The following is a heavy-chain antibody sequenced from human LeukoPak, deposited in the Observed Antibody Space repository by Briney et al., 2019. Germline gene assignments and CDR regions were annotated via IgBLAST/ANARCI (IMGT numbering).Heavy chain of an antibody. V-gene: IGHV4-59*01. J-gene: IGHJ4*02. CDR2: IYYSGST. CDR1: GGSISSYY. CDR3: ASDTAMDEIFDY. D-gene: IGHD5-18*01. Sequence: PSETLSLTCAVSGGSISSYYGSWIRQPPGKGLEWIGYIYYSGSTNYNPSLKSRVTISVDTSKNQFSLKLSSVTAADTAVYYCASDTAMDEIFDYWRQGTLVTVSS.